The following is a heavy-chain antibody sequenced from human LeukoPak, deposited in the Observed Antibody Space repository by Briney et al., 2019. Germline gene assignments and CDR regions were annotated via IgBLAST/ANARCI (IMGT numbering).Heavy chain of an antibody. J-gene: IGHJ5*02. CDR1: GYTFTRYA. D-gene: IGHD2-2*02. Sequence: ASVKASCKASGYTFTRYAMHWVRQAPGQRLEWMGWINAGNGNTKYSQKLQSRVTITRDTSASTAYMELSSLRSEDAAVYYCGRGRYCRRTSCYKPTIPRFDPWGQGTLVTVSS. CDR3: GRGRYCRRTSCYKPTIPRFDP. V-gene: IGHV1-3*01. CDR2: INAGNGNT.